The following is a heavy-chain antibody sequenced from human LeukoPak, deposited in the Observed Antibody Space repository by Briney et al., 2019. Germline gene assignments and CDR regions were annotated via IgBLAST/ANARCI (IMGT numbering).Heavy chain of an antibody. CDR1: GFTFSSYS. J-gene: IGHJ6*03. D-gene: IGHD3-10*01. V-gene: IGHV3-48*01. CDR2: ISSSSSTI. CDR3: ARSGVLWDKYYYYMDV. Sequence: HSGGSLRLSCAASGFTFSSYSMNWVRQAPGKGLEWVSYISSSSSTIYYADSVKGRFTISRDNAKNSLYLQMNSLRAEDTAVYYCARSGVLWDKYYYYMDVWGKGTTVTVSS.